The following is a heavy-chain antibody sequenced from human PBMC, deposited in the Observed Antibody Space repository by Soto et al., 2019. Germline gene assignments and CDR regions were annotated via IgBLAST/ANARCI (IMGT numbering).Heavy chain of an antibody. D-gene: IGHD4-4*01. CDR3: AVGGNYLSMDV. CDR2: INPDGGGT. V-gene: IGHV1-46*01. CDR1: GYTFTSYY. Sequence: QVQLVQSGAEVKKPGASVKLSCKASGYTFTSYYMHWVRLAPGQGLEWMGIINPDGGGTSYAQQFQGRVIMTRDTSTSTVYMEMSSLRSEDTAVYYCAVGGNYLSMDVWGQGTTVTVSS. J-gene: IGHJ6*02.